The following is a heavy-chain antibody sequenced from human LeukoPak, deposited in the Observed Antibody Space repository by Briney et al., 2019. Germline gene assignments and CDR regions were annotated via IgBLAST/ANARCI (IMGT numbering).Heavy chain of an antibody. Sequence: PGGSLRLSCAASGFAFSSYWMHWVRQAPGEGLVWVSAISGSGGSTYYADSVKGRFTISRDNSKNTLYLQMNSLRAEDTAVYYCARGYCSSTSCSTPLDWGQGTLVTVSS. V-gene: IGHV3-23*01. D-gene: IGHD2-2*02. J-gene: IGHJ4*02. CDR1: GFAFSSYW. CDR3: ARGYCSSTSCSTPLD. CDR2: ISGSGGST.